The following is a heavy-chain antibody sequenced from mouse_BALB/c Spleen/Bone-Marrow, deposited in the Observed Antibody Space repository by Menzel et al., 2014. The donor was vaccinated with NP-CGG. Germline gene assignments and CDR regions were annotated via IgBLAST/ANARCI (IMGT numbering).Heavy chain of an antibody. CDR1: GFNIEDSY. CDR2: IDPANGNT. CDR3: ARNYGSCLGY. Sequence: VQLQQSGAEIVKPGASVKSSCKTSGFNIEDSYIYWMKQRPEQGLEWIGRIDPANGNTKYDPKFQGKATITVDTSSATASLQLSSLTSEDSAVYYCARNYGSCLGYWRQGTTLTVSS. D-gene: IGHD1-1*01. J-gene: IGHJ2*01. V-gene: IGHV14-3*02.